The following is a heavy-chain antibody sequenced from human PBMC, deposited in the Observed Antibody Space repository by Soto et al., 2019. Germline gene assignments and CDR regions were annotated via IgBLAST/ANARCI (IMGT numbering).Heavy chain of an antibody. J-gene: IGHJ6*02. CDR1: GLTFDIFA. CDR3: ATGYATTWFQYGLDV. D-gene: IGHD3-9*01. V-gene: IGHV3-30-3*01. CDR2: ISFDGSSA. Sequence: QVQLVESGGGVVQPGMSPRLSCAASGLTFDIFAMHWVRQAPGKGLEWVAVISFDGSSAHYADSVEGRFTISRDNSKSTVHLQMDSARPEDTAVYYCATGYATTWFQYGLDVWGQGTSVIVFS.